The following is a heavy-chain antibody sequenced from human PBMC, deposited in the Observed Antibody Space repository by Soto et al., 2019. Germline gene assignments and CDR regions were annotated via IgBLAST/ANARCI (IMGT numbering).Heavy chain of an antibody. V-gene: IGHV1-46*01. D-gene: IGHD2-15*01. Sequence: QVQLVQSGAEVKKPGASVKVSCKASGYTFTSYYMHWVRQAPGQGLEWLGIISPGGTYTDFAQKFRGRVAMTRDTATSTVYMELTSLRSDDTAVYFCARGQVVAATTYSDYWGQGTLVTVSS. J-gene: IGHJ4*02. CDR3: ARGQVVAATTYSDY. CDR2: ISPGGTYT. CDR1: GYTFTSYY.